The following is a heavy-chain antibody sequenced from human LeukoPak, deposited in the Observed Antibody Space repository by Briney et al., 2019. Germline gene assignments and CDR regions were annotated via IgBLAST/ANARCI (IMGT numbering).Heavy chain of an antibody. CDR3: ARGDSSGWYRNFDY. J-gene: IGHJ4*02. CDR1: GGSFSNYY. V-gene: IGHV4-34*01. D-gene: IGHD6-19*01. Sequence: SETLSLTCAVYGGSFSNYYWSWLRQSPGKGLEWIAEINYSGTTNYNPSLKSRVTISVDTSKNQFSLKLSSVTAADTAVYYCARGDSSGWYRNFDYWGQGTLVTVSS. CDR2: INYSGTT.